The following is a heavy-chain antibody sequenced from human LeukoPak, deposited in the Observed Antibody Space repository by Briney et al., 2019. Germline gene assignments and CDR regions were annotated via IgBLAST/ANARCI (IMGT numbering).Heavy chain of an antibody. D-gene: IGHD1-26*01. CDR2: IYYSGST. Sequence: SETVSLTCTVSGGSISSGDYYWSWIRQPPGKGLEWIGYIYYSGSTYYNPSLKSRVTISVDTSKNQFSLKLSSVTAADTALYYCANDSGSSPFGYWGQGTLVTVSS. CDR3: ANDSGSSPFGY. J-gene: IGHJ4*02. V-gene: IGHV4-30-4*08. CDR1: GGSISSGDYY.